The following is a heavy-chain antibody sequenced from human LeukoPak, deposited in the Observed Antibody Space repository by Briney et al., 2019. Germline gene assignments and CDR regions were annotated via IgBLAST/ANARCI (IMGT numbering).Heavy chain of an antibody. D-gene: IGHD3-10*01. V-gene: IGHV3-7*01. CDR3: ARDRGSAGYNWFDP. CDR1: GFTFSSYW. CDR2: IKQDGSEK. J-gene: IGHJ5*02. Sequence: GGSLRLSCAASGFTFSSYWMSWVRQAPGKGLEWVANIKQDGSEKYYVDSVKGRFTISRDNAKNSLYLQMNSLRAEDTAVYYCARDRGSAGYNWFDPWGQGTLVTVSS.